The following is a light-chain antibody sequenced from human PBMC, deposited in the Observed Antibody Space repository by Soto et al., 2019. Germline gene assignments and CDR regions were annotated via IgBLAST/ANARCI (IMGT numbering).Light chain of an antibody. CDR1: QSVSSSY. J-gene: IGKJ4*01. CDR3: QKCKVAPFT. CDR2: GAS. Sequence: EIVLTQSPGTLSLSPGERATLSCRASQSVSSSYLAWYQQKPGQAPRLLIYGASSRATGIPDRFSGSGSGTDFTLTISRLEPEDFAVYYCQKCKVAPFTFGGGTKVEIK. V-gene: IGKV3-20*01.